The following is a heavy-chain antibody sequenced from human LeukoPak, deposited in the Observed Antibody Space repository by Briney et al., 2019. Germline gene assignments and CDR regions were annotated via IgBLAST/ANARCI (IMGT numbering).Heavy chain of an antibody. D-gene: IGHD3-22*01. J-gene: IGHJ5*02. V-gene: IGHV1-2*02. CDR1: GHTFTGYY. CDR2: INPNSGGT. Sequence: ASVKVSCKASGHTFTGYYMHWVRQAPGQGLEWMGWINPNSGGTNYAQKFQGRVTMTRDTSISTAYMELSRLRSDDTAVYYCARVDYDSSGYYVNWFDPWGQGTLVTVSS. CDR3: ARVDYDSSGYYVNWFDP.